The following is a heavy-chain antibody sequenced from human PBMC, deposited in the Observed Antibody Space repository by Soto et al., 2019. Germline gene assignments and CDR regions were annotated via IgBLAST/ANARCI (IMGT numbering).Heavy chain of an antibody. CDR1: GGSISRYY. CDR3: ARGGGVYYFDY. D-gene: IGHD2-8*02. CDR2: IYYSGIT. V-gene: IGHV4-59*01. J-gene: IGHJ4*02. Sequence: NPSETLSLTCTVPGGSISRYYWSWIRQPPGKGLEWIGYIYYSGITDYNPSLKSRVTISVDTSKSQFSLKLSSVTAADTAVYYCARGGGVYYFDYWGQGSLVTVSS.